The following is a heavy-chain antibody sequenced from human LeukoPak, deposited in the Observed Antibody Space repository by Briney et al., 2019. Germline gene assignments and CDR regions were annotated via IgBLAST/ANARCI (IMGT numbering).Heavy chain of an antibody. CDR2: ISGSGGST. CDR3: ARSEDFWSGNFDY. CDR1: GFTFSSYA. Sequence: PGGSLRLSCAASGFTFSSYAMHWVRQAPGKGLEWVSAISGSGGSTYYADSVKGRFTISRDNSKNTLYLQMNSLRAEDTAVYYCARSEDFWSGNFDYWGQGTLVTVSS. J-gene: IGHJ4*02. V-gene: IGHV3-23*01. D-gene: IGHD3-3*01.